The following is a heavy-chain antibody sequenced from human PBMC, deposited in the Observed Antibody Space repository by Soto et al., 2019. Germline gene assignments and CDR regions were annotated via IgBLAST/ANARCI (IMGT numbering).Heavy chain of an antibody. CDR1: GDSVSSNSAA. J-gene: IGHJ6*02. Sequence: SQTLSLTCAISGDSVSSNSAAWNWIRQSPSRGLEWLGRTCYRSKWYNDYAVSVKSRITINPDTSKNQFSLQLNSVTPEDTAVYYCARDRAPSCSSTSCYQGYYGMDVWGQGTTVTISS. V-gene: IGHV6-1*01. D-gene: IGHD2-2*01. CDR2: TCYRSKWYN. CDR3: ARDRAPSCSSTSCYQGYYGMDV.